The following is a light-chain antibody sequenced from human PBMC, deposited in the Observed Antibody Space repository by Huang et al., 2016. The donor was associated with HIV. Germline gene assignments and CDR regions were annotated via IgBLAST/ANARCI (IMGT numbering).Light chain of an antibody. CDR2: DAS. CDR1: QSVSNY. J-gene: IGKJ1*01. Sequence: EIVLTQAPATLSLSPGERATLSCRASQSVSNYLAWYQQKPGQTPRLLIYDASNRATGIPARFSGSGSGTDFTLTISSLEPEDFAVYYCQQRSMTFGQGTKVEIK. CDR3: QQRSMT. V-gene: IGKV3-11*01.